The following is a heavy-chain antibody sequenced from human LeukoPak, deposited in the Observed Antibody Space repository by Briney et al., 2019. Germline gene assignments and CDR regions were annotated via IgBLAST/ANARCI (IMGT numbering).Heavy chain of an antibody. V-gene: IGHV4-34*01. CDR2: INHSGST. CDR3: ARGLGYCSGGSCYRYYFDY. Sequence: PSETLSLTCAVYGGSFSGYYWSWIRQPPGKGLEWSGEINHSGSTNYNPSLKSRVTISVDTSKNEFSLKLSSVTAADTAVYYCARGLGYCSGGSCYRYYFDYWGQGTLVTVSS. D-gene: IGHD2-15*01. CDR1: GGSFSGYY. J-gene: IGHJ4*02.